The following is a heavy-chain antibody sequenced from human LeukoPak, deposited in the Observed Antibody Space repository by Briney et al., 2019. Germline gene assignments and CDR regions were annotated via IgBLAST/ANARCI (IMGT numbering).Heavy chain of an antibody. Sequence: GGSLRLSCAASGFTFTTYWMSWVRQAPGRGLEWVANIKQDGTEKYYVDSVKGRFTISRDNAKNSLYLQMNSLRVEDTAVYYCARRTFGGVIKYWGQGTLVTVSS. CDR1: GFTFTTYW. J-gene: IGHJ4*02. CDR3: ARRTFGGVIKY. V-gene: IGHV3-7*01. D-gene: IGHD3-16*01. CDR2: IKQDGTEK.